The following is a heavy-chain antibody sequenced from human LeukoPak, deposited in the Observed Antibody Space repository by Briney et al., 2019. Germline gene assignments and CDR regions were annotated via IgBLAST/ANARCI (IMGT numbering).Heavy chain of an antibody. V-gene: IGHV4-39*01. J-gene: IGHJ4*02. D-gene: IGHD2-2*01. CDR2: IYYSGST. CDR1: GGSISSSSYY. Sequence: SETLSLTCTVSGGSISSSSYYWGWIRQPPGKGLEWIGSIYYSGSTYYNPSLKSRVTISVDTSKNQFSPKLSSVTAADTAVYYCARLRQLLLSYWGQGTLVTVSS. CDR3: ARLRQLLLSY.